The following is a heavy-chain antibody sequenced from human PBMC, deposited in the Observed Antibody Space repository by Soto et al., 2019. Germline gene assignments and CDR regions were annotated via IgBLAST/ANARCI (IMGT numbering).Heavy chain of an antibody. D-gene: IGHD6-13*01. CDR2: IYSGGST. V-gene: IGHV3-53*01. CDR1: GFTVSSNY. J-gene: IGHJ4*02. Sequence: GGSLRLSCAASGFTVSSNYMSWVRQAPGKGLEWVSVIYSGGSTYYADSVKGRFTISRDNSKNTLYLQMNSLRAEGTAVYYCAREYSSSWFDYWGQGTLVTVSS. CDR3: AREYSSSWFDY.